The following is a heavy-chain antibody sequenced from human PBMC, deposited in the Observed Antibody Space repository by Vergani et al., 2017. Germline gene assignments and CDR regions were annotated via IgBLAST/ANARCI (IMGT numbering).Heavy chain of an antibody. CDR1: GFTFSSYW. Sequence: EVQLVESGGGLVQPGGSLRLSCAASGFTFSSYWMHWVRQAPGKGLVWVSRINSDGSSTSYADSVKGRFTISRDNAKNSLYLQMNSLRAEDTALYYCAKDLMVRARRRYNYYGMDVWGQGTTVTVSS. CDR3: AKDLMVRARRRYNYYGMDV. CDR2: INSDGSST. V-gene: IGHV3-74*01. D-gene: IGHD3-10*01. J-gene: IGHJ6*02.